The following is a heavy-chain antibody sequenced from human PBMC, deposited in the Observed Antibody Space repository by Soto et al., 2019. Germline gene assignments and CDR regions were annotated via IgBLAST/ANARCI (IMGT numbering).Heavy chain of an antibody. V-gene: IGHV4-59*12. J-gene: IGHJ4*02. CDR2: IYYSGST. CDR1: GGSISSYY. D-gene: IGHD2-2*02. Sequence: SETLSLTCTVSGGSISSYYWSWIRQPPGKGLEWIGYIYYSGSTNYNPSLKSRVTISVDTSKNQFSLKLSSVTAADTAVYYCARGEIVVVPAAIHQSYFDYWGQGTLVTVSS. CDR3: ARGEIVVVPAAIHQSYFDY.